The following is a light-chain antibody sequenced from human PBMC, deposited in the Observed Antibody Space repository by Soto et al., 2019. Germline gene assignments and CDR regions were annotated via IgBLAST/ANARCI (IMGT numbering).Light chain of an antibody. Sequence: QSALTQPASVSGSPGQSITISCTGTSSDVGGYNYVSWYQQHPGKAPKLMIYDVSNRPSGLSNRFSGSKSGNTASLTISGRQAEDEADFYCSSYTSSSTYVFGTGTKLTVL. CDR3: SSYTSSSTYV. CDR1: SSDVGGYNY. V-gene: IGLV2-14*01. CDR2: DVS. J-gene: IGLJ1*01.